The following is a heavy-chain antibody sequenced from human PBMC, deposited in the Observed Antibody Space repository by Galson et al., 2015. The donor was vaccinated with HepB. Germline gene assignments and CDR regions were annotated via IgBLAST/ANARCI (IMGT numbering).Heavy chain of an antibody. CDR1: GGTFSSYA. CDR3: ARAYWDSDTMVERSNWFDP. J-gene: IGHJ5*02. V-gene: IGHV1-69*13. Sequence: SVKVSCKASGGTFSSYAISWVRQAPGQGLEWMGGIIPIFGTANYAQKFQGKVTITADESTSTAYMELSSLRSEDTAVYYCARAYWDSDTMVERSNWFDPWGQGTLVTVSS. D-gene: IGHD4/OR15-4a*01. CDR2: IIPIFGTA.